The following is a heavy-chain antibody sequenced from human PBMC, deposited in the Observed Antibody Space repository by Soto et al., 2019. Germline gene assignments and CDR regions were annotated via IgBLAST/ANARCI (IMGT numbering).Heavy chain of an antibody. CDR2: IDWDDDK. J-gene: IGHJ6*02. V-gene: IGHV2-70*04. CDR1: GFSLSTSGMR. CDR3: ARTSPYGDYPYYYYGMDV. D-gene: IGHD4-17*01. Sequence: SGPTLVNPTQTLTLTCTFSGFSLSTSGMRVSWIRQPPGKALEWLARIDWDDDKFYSTSLKTRLTISKDTSKNQVVLTMTNMDPVDTATYYCARTSPYGDYPYYYYGMDVWGQGTTVTVSS.